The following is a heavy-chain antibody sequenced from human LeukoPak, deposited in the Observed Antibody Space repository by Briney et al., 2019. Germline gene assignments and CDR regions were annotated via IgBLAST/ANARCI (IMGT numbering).Heavy chain of an antibody. CDR2: IFPGDSDT. J-gene: IGHJ3*02. V-gene: IGHV5-51*01. Sequence: GESLQISCQGSGYGFTSYSFSNYRIGWVRQMPGKGLELVGIIFPGDSDTRYSPSFQGQVTMSADKSINTAHLQWSSLKASDTAMYYCASRMTTVTSRDAFDIWGQGTMVTVSS. D-gene: IGHD4-17*01. CDR3: ASRMTTVTSRDAFDI. CDR1: GYGFTSYSFSNYR.